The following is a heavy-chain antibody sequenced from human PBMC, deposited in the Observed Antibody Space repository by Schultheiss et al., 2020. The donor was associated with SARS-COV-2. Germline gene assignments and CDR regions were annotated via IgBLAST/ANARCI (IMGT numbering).Heavy chain of an antibody. CDR2: IYYSGST. D-gene: IGHD1-26*01. CDR3: ARGSGSYALS. J-gene: IGHJ5*02. V-gene: IGHV4-34*01. CDR1: GGSFSDYY. Sequence: SETLSLTCAVYGGSFSDYYWTWIRQPPGKGLEWIGYIYYSGSTYYNPSLKSRVTISVDTSKNQFSLKLSSVTAADTAVYYCARGSGSYALSWGQGTLVTVSS.